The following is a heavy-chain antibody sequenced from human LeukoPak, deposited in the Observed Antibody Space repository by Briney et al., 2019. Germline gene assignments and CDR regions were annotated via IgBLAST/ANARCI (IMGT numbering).Heavy chain of an antibody. Sequence: WASVKVSCKASGYIFSDYYMHWVRQAPGQGLEWLGWINPKSGAADYAQQFRGRVTMTRDTSINTDYMEMKRVTSDDTAVYYCARGAEAETSPLDFWGQGTLVIVS. J-gene: IGHJ4*02. CDR2: INPKSGAA. V-gene: IGHV1-2*02. D-gene: IGHD6-13*01. CDR3: ARGAEAETSPLDF. CDR1: GYIFSDYY.